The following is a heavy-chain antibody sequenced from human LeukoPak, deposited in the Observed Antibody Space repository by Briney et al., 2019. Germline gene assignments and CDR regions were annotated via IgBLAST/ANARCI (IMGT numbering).Heavy chain of an antibody. J-gene: IGHJ4*02. CDR1: GFTFSSYA. CDR2: ISYDGSNK. CDR3: ARDSQLTGDAYFGY. D-gene: IGHD7-27*01. Sequence: GGSLRLSCAASGFTFSSYAMIWVRQAPGKGLEWVAVISYDGSNKYYADSVKGRFTISRDNSKNTLYLQMNSLRAEDTAVYYCARDSQLTGDAYFGYWGQGTLVTVSS. V-gene: IGHV3-30-3*01.